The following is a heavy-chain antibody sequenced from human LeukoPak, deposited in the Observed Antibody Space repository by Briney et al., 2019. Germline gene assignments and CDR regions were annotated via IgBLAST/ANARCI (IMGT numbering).Heavy chain of an antibody. Sequence: SPSETLSLTCSVSGGSISSLYWSWIRHPPGKGLEWIGYIYYTGSTNYNPSLKSRVTMFVDMSKNQFSLRLSSVTAADTAVYYCARHRAYSSSSPFDYWGQGTLVTVSS. D-gene: IGHD6-6*01. V-gene: IGHV4-59*08. CDR3: ARHRAYSSSSPFDY. CDR2: IYYTGST. J-gene: IGHJ4*02. CDR1: GGSISSLY.